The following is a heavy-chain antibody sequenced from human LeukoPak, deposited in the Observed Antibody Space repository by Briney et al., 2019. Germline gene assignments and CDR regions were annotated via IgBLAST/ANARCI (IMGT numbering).Heavy chain of an antibody. V-gene: IGHV4-4*07. CDR2: IYTSGST. J-gene: IGHJ4*02. CDR3: ARDRCSSTSCYTNY. Sequence: PSETLSLTCTVSGGSISSYYWSWIRQPAGKGLEWIGRIYTSGSTNYNPSLKSRVTMSVDTSKNQFSLKLSSVTAADTAVYYCARDRCSSTSCYTNYWGQGTLVTVSS. D-gene: IGHD2-2*02. CDR1: GGSISSYY.